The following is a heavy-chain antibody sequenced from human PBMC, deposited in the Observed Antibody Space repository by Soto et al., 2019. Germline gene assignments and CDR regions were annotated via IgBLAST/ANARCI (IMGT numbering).Heavy chain of an antibody. CDR3: AREHARAFNYGNCDY. Sequence: SVKVSCKVSGGSFSSTTLSWLRQAPGQGLEWMGRIVPILGVTNYAQKFQDRVTITADKSTSTAYMELSSLRSEDRAVYYCAREHARAFNYGNCDYWG. CDR1: GGSFSSTT. CDR2: IVPILGVT. J-gene: IGHJ4*01. V-gene: IGHV1-69*04. D-gene: IGHD3-10*01.